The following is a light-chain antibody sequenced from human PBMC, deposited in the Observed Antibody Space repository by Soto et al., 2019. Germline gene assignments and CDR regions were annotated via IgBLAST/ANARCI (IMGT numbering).Light chain of an antibody. Sequence: DIQMTQSPSSLFASVGDRVTITCQATQDINIYLNWYQQKPGKAPNLLIYDASNLEIGVPSRFSGSGSGTHFTFTIRSLQTEDIGTYYCKQYDILPITFGRGTRLEIK. V-gene: IGKV1-33*01. J-gene: IGKJ5*01. CDR1: QDINIY. CDR2: DAS. CDR3: KQYDILPIT.